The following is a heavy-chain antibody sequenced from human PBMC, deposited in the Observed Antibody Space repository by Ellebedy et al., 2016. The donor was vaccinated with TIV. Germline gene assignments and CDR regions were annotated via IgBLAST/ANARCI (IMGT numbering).Heavy chain of an antibody. J-gene: IGHJ4*02. CDR2: INPSGGST. CDR3: ATGPPKWEVPLDLDS. V-gene: IGHV1-46*04. CDR1: GYTFTSYY. D-gene: IGHD1-26*01. Sequence: AASVKVSCKASGYTFTSYYMHWVRQAPGQGLEWMGIINPSGGSTSYAQKLQGRVTMTRDTSTSTVYMELSSLRSEDTAVYYCATGPPKWEVPLDLDSWGQGTLVIVSS.